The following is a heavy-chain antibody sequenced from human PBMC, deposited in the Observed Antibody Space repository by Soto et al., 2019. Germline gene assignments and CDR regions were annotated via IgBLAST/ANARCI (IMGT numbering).Heavy chain of an antibody. J-gene: IGHJ4*02. V-gene: IGHV3-9*01. CDR1: GFTFDNYA. CDR2: ISWNSNTI. Sequence: PVGSLRISCAASGFTFDNYAMHWVRQAPGKGLEWVSGISWNSNTIAYADSVKGRFTISRDNAKNSLYLQMNSLRAEDTAFYYCAKDTGPNWGQGTLVTVSS. CDR3: AKDTGPN.